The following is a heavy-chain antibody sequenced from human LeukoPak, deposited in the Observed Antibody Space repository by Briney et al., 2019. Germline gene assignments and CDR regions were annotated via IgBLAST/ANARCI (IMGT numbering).Heavy chain of an antibody. CDR3: ARGGPREYYYDSSGPGGVDY. V-gene: IGHV4-30-4*08. Sequence: PSETLSLTCTVSGGSISSTSYYWGWIRQPPGKGLEWIGYIYYSGSTYYNPSLKSRVTISVDTSKNQFSLKLSSVTAADTAVYYCARGGPREYYYDSSGPGGVDYWGQGTLVTVSS. CDR2: IYYSGST. CDR1: GGSISSTSYY. J-gene: IGHJ4*02. D-gene: IGHD3-22*01.